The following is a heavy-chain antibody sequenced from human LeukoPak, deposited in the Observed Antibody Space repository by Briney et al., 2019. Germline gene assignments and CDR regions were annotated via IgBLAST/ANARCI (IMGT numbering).Heavy chain of an antibody. CDR2: ISWNSGSI. J-gene: IGHJ5*02. D-gene: IGHD3-10*01. CDR1: GFTFDDYA. V-gene: IGHV3-9*01. CDR3: AKEESYGSGSYSWFDP. Sequence: GGSLRLSCAASGFTFDDYAMHWVRQAPGKGVEWVSGISWNSGSIGYADSVKGRFTISRDNAKNSLYLQMNSLRAEDTALYYCAKEESYGSGSYSWFDPWGQGTLVTVSS.